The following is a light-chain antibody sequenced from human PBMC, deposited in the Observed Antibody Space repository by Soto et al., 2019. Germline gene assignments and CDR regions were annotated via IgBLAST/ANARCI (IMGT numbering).Light chain of an antibody. CDR1: QSVSGSY. V-gene: IGKV3-15*01. J-gene: IGKJ1*01. CDR3: QQYNNWPET. CDR2: GAS. Sequence: EIVLTQSPGTLSLSPGERAALSCRASQSVSGSYVVWYQQKPGQAPRLLIYGASTRATGIPARFSGSGSGTEFTLTISSLQSEDFAVYYCQQYNNWPETFGQGTKVDIK.